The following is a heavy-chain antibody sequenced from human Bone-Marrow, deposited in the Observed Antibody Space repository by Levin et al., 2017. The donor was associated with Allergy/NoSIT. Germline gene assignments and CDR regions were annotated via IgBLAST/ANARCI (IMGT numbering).Heavy chain of an antibody. CDR3: ARSPKLGLATTYFDS. J-gene: IGHJ4*02. V-gene: IGHV4-59*01. Sequence: SETLSLICTVSAGSISTYFWHWIRQSPGKGLEWIGYVYYSGSTNYNPSLKSRVTISVDTSSNQFSLRLGSVTAADTAVYFCARSPKLGLATTYFDSWGQGSLVTVSS. CDR2: VYYSGST. CDR1: AGSISTYF. D-gene: IGHD1-1*01.